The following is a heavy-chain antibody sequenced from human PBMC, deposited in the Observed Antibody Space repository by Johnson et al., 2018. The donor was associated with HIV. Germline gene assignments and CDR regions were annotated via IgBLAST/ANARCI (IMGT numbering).Heavy chain of an antibody. CDR1: GFTFSTYG. Sequence: QVQLVESGGGVVQPGRSLRLSCAASGFTFSTYGMHWVRQAPGRGLEWVAVIWFDGSIQYYADSVKGRFTISRDNSKNTLFLQMGSLRVEDTAVYYCARGRISMIVVDLRGGGFDSWGQGTMVTVSS. CDR3: ARGRISMIVVDLRGGGFDS. V-gene: IGHV3-33*01. D-gene: IGHD3-22*01. J-gene: IGHJ3*02. CDR2: IWFDGSIQ.